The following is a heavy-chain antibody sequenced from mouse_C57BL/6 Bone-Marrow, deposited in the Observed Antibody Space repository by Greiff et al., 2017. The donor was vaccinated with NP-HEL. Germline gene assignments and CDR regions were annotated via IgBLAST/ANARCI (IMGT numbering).Heavy chain of an antibody. J-gene: IGHJ4*01. CDR3: ARDSPSSYAMDY. D-gene: IGHD1-1*01. CDR1: GFTFSDYY. V-gene: IGHV5-16*01. CDR2: INYDGSST. Sequence: DVQLVESEGGLVQPGSSMKLSCTASGFTFSDYYMAWVRQVPEKGLEWVANINYDGSSTYYLDSLKSRFIISRDNAKNILYLQMSSLKSEDTATYYCARDSPSSYAMDYWGQGTSVTVSS.